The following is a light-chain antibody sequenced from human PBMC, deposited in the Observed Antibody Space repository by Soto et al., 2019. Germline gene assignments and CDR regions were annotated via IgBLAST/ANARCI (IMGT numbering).Light chain of an antibody. CDR1: QNVSSSY. Sequence: ELVLTQSPGTLSLSPGERATLSCRASQNVSSSYLVWYQHNPGQAPTLLIDGASSRATGIPARFSGCGSGTDFTLTINSLAPEYFAFYYCQNFDNSLWTFGQGTKVHSK. J-gene: IGKJ1*01. V-gene: IGKV3-20*01. CDR3: QNFDNSLWT. CDR2: GAS.